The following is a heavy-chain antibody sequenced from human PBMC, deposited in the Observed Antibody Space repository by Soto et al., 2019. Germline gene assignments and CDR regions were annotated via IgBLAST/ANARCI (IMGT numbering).Heavy chain of an antibody. V-gene: IGHV2-5*02. Sequence: QITLKESGPPLVKPTQTLTLTCTFSGFSLSTSGVGVGWIRQPPGKALECLTLIYWDDDKRYSPSLKSRLTITKDTSKNQVVLTMTNMDPVDTATYYCARLFYDTSGYPFDYWGQGTLVTVSS. CDR2: IYWDDDK. J-gene: IGHJ4*02. CDR3: ARLFYDTSGYPFDY. CDR1: GFSLSTSGVG. D-gene: IGHD3-22*01.